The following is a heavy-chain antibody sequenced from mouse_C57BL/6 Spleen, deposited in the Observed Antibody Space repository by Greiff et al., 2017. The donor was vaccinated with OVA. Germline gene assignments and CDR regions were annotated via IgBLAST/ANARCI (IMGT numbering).Heavy chain of an antibody. Sequence: QVQLQQPGAELVKPGASVKLSCKASGYTFTSYWMHWVKQRPGQGLEWIGMIHPNSGSTNYNEKFKSKATLTVDKSSSTAYMQLSSLTSEDSAVYYCARGGVNWDSYAMDYWGQGTSVTVAS. CDR2: IHPNSGST. J-gene: IGHJ4*01. CDR1: GYTFTSYW. D-gene: IGHD4-1*01. V-gene: IGHV1-64*01. CDR3: ARGGVNWDSYAMDY.